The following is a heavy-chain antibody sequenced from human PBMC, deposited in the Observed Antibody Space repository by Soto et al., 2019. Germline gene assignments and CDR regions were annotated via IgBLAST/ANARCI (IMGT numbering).Heavy chain of an antibody. CDR3: ASWPTVTPGDY. CDR1: GFTFSSYA. CDR2: ISGSGGST. V-gene: IGHV3-23*01. J-gene: IGHJ4*02. D-gene: IGHD4-17*01. Sequence: EVQLLESGGGLVQPGGSLRLSCAASGFTFSSYAMRWVRQAPGKGLEWVSVISGSGGSTYYADSVKGRFTISRDNSKNSMYLQMNSLRAEDTAVYYCASWPTVTPGDYGGPGTLVTVSS.